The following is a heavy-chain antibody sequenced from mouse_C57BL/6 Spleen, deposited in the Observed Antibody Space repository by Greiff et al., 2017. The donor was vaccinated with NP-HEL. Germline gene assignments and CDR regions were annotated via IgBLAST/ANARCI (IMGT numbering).Heavy chain of an antibody. CDR1: GYTFTSYG. D-gene: IGHD3-2*01. V-gene: IGHV1-81*01. Sequence: LQESGAELARPGASVKLSCKASGYTFTSYGISWVKQRTGQGLEWIGEIYPRSGNTYYNEKFKGKATLTADKSSSTAYMELRSLTSEDSAVYFCARDRQNAMDYWGQGTSVTVSS. CDR3: ARDRQNAMDY. J-gene: IGHJ4*01. CDR2: IYPRSGNT.